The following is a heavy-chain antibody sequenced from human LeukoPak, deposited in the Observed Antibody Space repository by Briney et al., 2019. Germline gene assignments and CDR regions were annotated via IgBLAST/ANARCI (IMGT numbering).Heavy chain of an antibody. Sequence: GGSLRLSCAASGFTFSSYWMHWVRQVPGKGLVWVSRINSDGSSTSYADSVKGRFTISRDNAKNTLYVQMNSLRAEDTAVYYCSTGSGHAFDIWGRGTMVTVPS. J-gene: IGHJ3*02. V-gene: IGHV3-74*01. D-gene: IGHD3-10*01. CDR3: STGSGHAFDI. CDR2: INSDGSST. CDR1: GFTFSSYW.